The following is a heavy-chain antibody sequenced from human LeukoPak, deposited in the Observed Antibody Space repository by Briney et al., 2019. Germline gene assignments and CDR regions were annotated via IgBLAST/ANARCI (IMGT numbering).Heavy chain of an antibody. V-gene: IGHV4-39*07. CDR3: AKGTQQQPWLGYYYGMDV. CDR1: GGSISINSYY. J-gene: IGHJ6*02. D-gene: IGHD6-13*01. CDR2: LYFRGNT. Sequence: PSETLSLSCSVSGGSISINSYYWDWIRQSPGKALEWLGSLYFRGNTYYNPSLKSRVTISVDTSKNQFSLKLSSVTAADTAVYYCAKGTQQQPWLGYYYGMDVWGQGTTVTVSS.